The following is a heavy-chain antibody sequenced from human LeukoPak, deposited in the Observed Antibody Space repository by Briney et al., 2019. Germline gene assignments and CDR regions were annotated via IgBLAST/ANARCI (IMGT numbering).Heavy chain of an antibody. CDR1: GDSIINYY. CDR2: IYTSGST. D-gene: IGHD2-2*01. J-gene: IGHJ3*02. V-gene: IGHV4-4*09. CDR3: ATAGYCSSTSCYYPFAFDI. Sequence: SETLSLTCTVSGDSIINYYWSWIRQSPGKGLEWIGYIYTSGSTNYNPSLKSRVAISVDTSKNQFSLKLSSVTAADTAVYYCATAGYCSSTSCYYPFAFDIWGQGTMVTVSS.